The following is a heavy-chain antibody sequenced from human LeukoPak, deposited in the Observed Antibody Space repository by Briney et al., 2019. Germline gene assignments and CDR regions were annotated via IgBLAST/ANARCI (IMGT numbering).Heavy chain of an antibody. V-gene: IGHV1-18*01. CDR3: ARRVPVAMGLGAFDI. D-gene: IGHD2-2*01. CDR1: GYTFTSYG. J-gene: IGHJ3*02. CDR2: ISAYNGNT. Sequence: ASVKVSCKASGYTFTSYGISWVRQAPGQGLEWMGWISAYNGNTNYAQKLQGRVTMTTDTSTSTAYMELRSLRSDDTAVYYCARRVPVAMGLGAFDIWGQGTMVTVSS.